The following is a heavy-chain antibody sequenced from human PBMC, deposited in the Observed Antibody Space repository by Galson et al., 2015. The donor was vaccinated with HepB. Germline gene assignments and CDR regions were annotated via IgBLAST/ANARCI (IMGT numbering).Heavy chain of an antibody. Sequence: SLRLSCAASGFNFKTYTINWVRQTPGKGLEWVSSITPDGDDIYYADSVKARFTISGDNSKNSVFLHMNSLRGDDTALYFCARDPGRLAARPFDFWGQGTQVTVSS. CDR1: GFNFKTYT. D-gene: IGHD6-6*01. J-gene: IGHJ4*02. V-gene: IGHV3-21*06. CDR3: ARDPGRLAARPFDF. CDR2: ITPDGDDI.